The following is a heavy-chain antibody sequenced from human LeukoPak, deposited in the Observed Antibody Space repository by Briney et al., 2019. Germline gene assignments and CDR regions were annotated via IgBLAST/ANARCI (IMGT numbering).Heavy chain of an antibody. CDR1: GGSISSGDYY. CDR2: IYYSGST. D-gene: IGHD1-26*01. Sequence: SETLSLTCTVSGGSISSGDYYWSWIRQPPGKGLEWIGYIYYSGSTYYNPSLKSRVTISVDTSKNQFSLKLSSVTAADTAVYYCARDRRSYYGDYFDYWGQGTLVTVSS. J-gene: IGHJ4*02. V-gene: IGHV4-30-4*08. CDR3: ARDRRSYYGDYFDY.